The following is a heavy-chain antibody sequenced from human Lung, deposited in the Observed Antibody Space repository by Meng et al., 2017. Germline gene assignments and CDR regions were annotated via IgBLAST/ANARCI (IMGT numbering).Heavy chain of an antibody. Sequence: QLQLQESGPGLVKPSETLSLTCTVSGGSISRSSYYWDWIRQPPGKGLEWIGSLHYSGSTYYNPSLKSRVSISVDTSKNQFSLKVSSVTAADTAVYYCARQGGRFSPNLWGQGTLVTVSS. V-gene: IGHV4-39*01. CDR3: ARQGGRFSPNL. J-gene: IGHJ4*02. D-gene: IGHD3-3*01. CDR1: GGSISRSSYY. CDR2: LHYSGST.